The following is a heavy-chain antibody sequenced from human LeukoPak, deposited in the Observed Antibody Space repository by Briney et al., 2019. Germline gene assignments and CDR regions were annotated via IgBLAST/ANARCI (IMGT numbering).Heavy chain of an antibody. CDR3: ARFRGDSALVGNY. Sequence: PSETLSLTCTVSGGSISNSNCHWGWTRQPPGKGLEWIGSIYYSGSTYYNPSLKSRVTISIDTSKNQFPLKLSSVTAADTAVYYCARFRGDSALVGNYWGQGTLVTVSS. V-gene: IGHV4-39*06. CDR2: IYYSGST. J-gene: IGHJ4*02. D-gene: IGHD5-18*01. CDR1: GGSISNSNCH.